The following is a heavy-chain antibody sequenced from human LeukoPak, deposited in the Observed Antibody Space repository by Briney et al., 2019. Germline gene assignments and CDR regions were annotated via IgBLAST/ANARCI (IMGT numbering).Heavy chain of an antibody. J-gene: IGHJ4*02. CDR2: FDPEDGET. D-gene: IGHD3-10*01. CDR3: ATDRIWFGEFVFDY. CDR1: VYTLTELS. Sequence: ASVDVSCKVSVYTLTELSMHWVRQAPGKGLDWMGGFDPEDGETIYAQKFQGRVTMTEDTSTDTAYMELSSLRSEDTAVYYCATDRIWFGEFVFDYWGQGTLVTVSS. V-gene: IGHV1-24*01.